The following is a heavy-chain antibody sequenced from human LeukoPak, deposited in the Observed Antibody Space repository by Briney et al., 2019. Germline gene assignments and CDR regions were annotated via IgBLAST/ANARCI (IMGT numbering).Heavy chain of an antibody. CDR2: ISGSGGST. V-gene: IGHV3-23*01. J-gene: IGHJ4*02. CDR1: GFTFSSYA. CDR3: AKGYCSGGSCYAVFDY. Sequence: GGSLRLSCAASGFTFSSYAMSWVRQAPGKGLEWVSAISGSGGSTYYADSVKGRFTISRDNSKNALYLQMNSLRAEDTAVYYCAKGYCSGGSCYAVFDYWGQGTLVTVSS. D-gene: IGHD2-15*01.